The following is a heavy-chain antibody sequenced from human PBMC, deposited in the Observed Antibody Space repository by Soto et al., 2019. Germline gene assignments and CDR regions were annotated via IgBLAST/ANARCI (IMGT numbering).Heavy chain of an antibody. Sequence: EVQLVESGGGLVQPGGSLRLSCAASGFTFSRYWMSWVRQAPGKGPEWVANMKQDGSETYYVDSVRGRFTISRDNAKSSLYLQRNSLTVEDTAVYYCAREAVRGYSDWCQGTLVTVSS. CDR1: GFTFSRYW. CDR2: MKQDGSET. D-gene: IGHD6-25*01. V-gene: IGHV3-7*01. J-gene: IGHJ4*02. CDR3: AREAVRGYSD.